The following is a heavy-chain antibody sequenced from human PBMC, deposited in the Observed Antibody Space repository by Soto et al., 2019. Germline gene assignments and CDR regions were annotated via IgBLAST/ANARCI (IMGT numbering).Heavy chain of an antibody. CDR3: ARALTSDYYDTSGYGDAFDI. CDR1: GYTFTSDG. V-gene: IGHV1-18*01. D-gene: IGHD3-22*01. J-gene: IGHJ3*02. Sequence: ASVKVSCKASGYTFTSDGISWVRQAPGQGLEWMGWISAYNGNTNYAQKLQGRVTMTTDTSTSTAYMELRSLKSDDTAVYYSARALTSDYYDTSGYGDAFDIWGRGTMVTASS. CDR2: ISAYNGNT.